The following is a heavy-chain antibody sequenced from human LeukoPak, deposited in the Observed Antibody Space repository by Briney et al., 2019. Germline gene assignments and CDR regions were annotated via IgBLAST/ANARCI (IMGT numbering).Heavy chain of an antibody. D-gene: IGHD2-2*01. CDR3: ASRPLPASLVY. CDR2: INHSGST. J-gene: IGHJ4*02. CDR1: GGSFSGYY. V-gene: IGHV4-34*01. Sequence: SETLSLTCAVYGGSFSGYYWSWIRQPPGKGLEWIGEINHSGSTNYNPSLKSRVTISVDTSKNQFSLKLSSVTAADTAVYYCASRPLPASLVYWGQGTLVTVSS.